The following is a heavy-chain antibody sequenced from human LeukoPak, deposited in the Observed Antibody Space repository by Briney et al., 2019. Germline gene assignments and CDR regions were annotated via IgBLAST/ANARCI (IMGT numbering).Heavy chain of an antibody. V-gene: IGHV4-59*01. CDR3: ARGRVSSSTWHSTYYYYFYMDV. D-gene: IGHD4-11*01. CDR1: DDSITIYY. Sequence: SETLSLTCSISDDSITIYYWTWIRQPPGKGLEWIGYIDHTGTTNYNPSLNSRVTISRDTSKNHFSLQLSSVTAADTAVYFCARGRVSSSTWHSTYYYYFYMDVWGKGTTATVSS. CDR2: IDHTGTT. J-gene: IGHJ6*03.